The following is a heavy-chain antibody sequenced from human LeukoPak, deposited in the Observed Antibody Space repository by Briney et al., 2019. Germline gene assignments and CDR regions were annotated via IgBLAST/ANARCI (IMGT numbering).Heavy chain of an antibody. CDR3: ARDPGNSYGLGYFDY. J-gene: IGHJ4*02. V-gene: IGHV3-30*04. CDR2: ISYDGSNK. Sequence: GRSLRLSCAASGFTFGSYAMHWVRQAPGKGLEWVAVISYDGSNKYYADSVKGRFTISRDNSKNTLYLQMNSLRAEDTAVYYCARDPGNSYGLGYFDYWGQGTLVTVSS. CDR1: GFTFGSYA. D-gene: IGHD5-18*01.